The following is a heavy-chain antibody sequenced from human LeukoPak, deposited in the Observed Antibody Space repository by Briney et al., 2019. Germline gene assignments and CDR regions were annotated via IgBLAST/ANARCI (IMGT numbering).Heavy chain of an antibody. Sequence: GGSLRLSCAASGFTFSSYSMNWVRQAPGKGLEWVSSISSSSSYIYYADSVKGRFTISRDNAKNSLYLQMNSLRAEDTAVYYCARELVGGGVGGYDFWSTAFDIWGQGTMVTVSS. CDR3: ARELVGGGVGGYDFWSTAFDI. D-gene: IGHD3-3*01. V-gene: IGHV3-21*01. CDR2: ISSSSSYI. CDR1: GFTFSSYS. J-gene: IGHJ3*02.